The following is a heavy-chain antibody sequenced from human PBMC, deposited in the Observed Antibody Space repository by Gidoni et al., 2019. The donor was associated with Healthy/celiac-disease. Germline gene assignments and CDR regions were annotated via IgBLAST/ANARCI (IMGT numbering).Heavy chain of an antibody. J-gene: IGHJ4*02. D-gene: IGHD1-20*01. CDR2: TYYRSKWYT. CDR3: ARDPLTGTPFDY. Sequence: QVQLQQSGPGLVKPSQTRSLTCASSGDSVSSNSAAWNWIRQSPSRGLEWLGRTYYRSKWYTDYAVSVKSRISLHPDTSQTQFSLQLNSVTPEDTAVYYCARDPLTGTPFDYWGQGTLVTVSS. CDR1: GDSVSSNSAA. V-gene: IGHV6-1*01.